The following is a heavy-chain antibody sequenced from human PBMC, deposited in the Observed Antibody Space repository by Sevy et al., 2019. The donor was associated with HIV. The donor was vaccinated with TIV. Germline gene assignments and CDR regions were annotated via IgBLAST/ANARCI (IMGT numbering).Heavy chain of an antibody. CDR1: GDTFNSDA. J-gene: IGHJ6*02. CDR2: IIPILNTK. CDR3: ARSRPQVGWEVFFHYFYGMDV. V-gene: IGHV1-69*13. D-gene: IGHD1-26*01. Sequence: ASVKVSCKASGDTFNSDAINWVRQAPGQGLEWMGGIIPILNTKKHAQKFQGRVTITGDESTSQAYIGLSSLRSEDTAVYYGARSRPQVGWEVFFHYFYGMDVWGQGTTVTVSS.